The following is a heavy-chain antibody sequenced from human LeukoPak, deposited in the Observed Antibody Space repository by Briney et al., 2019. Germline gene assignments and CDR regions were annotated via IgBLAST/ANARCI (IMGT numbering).Heavy chain of an antibody. J-gene: IGHJ3*02. V-gene: IGHV4-59*01. Sequence: PSETLSLTCTVSGGPISSYYWSWIRQPPGKGLEWIGYIYYSGSTNYNPSLKSRVTISVDTSKNQFSLKLSSVTAADTAVYYCARLLRGGGAFDIWGQGTMVTVSS. CDR1: GGPISSYY. CDR3: ARLLRGGGAFDI. D-gene: IGHD3-16*01. CDR2: IYYSGST.